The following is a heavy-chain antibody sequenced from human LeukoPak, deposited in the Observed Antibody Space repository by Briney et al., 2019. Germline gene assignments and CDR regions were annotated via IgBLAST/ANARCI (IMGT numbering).Heavy chain of an antibody. CDR3: VAILAYCGGDCPPDY. CDR1: GFTFSGYG. D-gene: IGHD2-21*02. V-gene: IGHV3-30*02. CDR2: IWSDGSNK. J-gene: IGHJ4*02. Sequence: GGSLRLSCATSGFTFSGYGMHWVRQAPGKGLEWVTVIWSDGSNKYYADSVKGRFTISRDNSKNTLYLQMNSLRAEDTAVYYCVAILAYCGGDCPPDYWGQGTLVTVSS.